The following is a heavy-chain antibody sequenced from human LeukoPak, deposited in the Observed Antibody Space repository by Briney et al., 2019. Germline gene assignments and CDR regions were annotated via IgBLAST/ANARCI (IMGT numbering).Heavy chain of an antibody. CDR2: IWYDGSNK. J-gene: IGHJ4*02. V-gene: IGHV3-33*08. D-gene: IGHD5-12*01. Sequence: PGRSLRLSCAASGFTFSSYAMHWVRQAPGKGLEWVAVIWYDGSNKYYADSVKGRFTISRDNSKNTLYLQMNSLRAEDTAVYYCARGRSAGIVATGLFDYWGQGTLVTVSS. CDR3: ARGRSAGIVATGLFDY. CDR1: GFTFSSYA.